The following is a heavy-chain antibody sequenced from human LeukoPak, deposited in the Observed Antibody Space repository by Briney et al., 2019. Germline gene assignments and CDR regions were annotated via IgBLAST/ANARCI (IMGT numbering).Heavy chain of an antibody. V-gene: IGHV3-23*01. CDR2: ITGSGDDT. D-gene: IGHD3-10*01. CDR1: GGTFSSYA. J-gene: IGHJ4*02. CDR3: AKGESRPKCYFDY. Sequence: SCKASGGTFSSYAMRWVRQAPGKGLEWVSSITGSGDDTFYADSVKGRFTISRDNSKNTLYLQMNSLRAEDTAVYYYAKGESRPKCYFDYWGQGTLVTVSS.